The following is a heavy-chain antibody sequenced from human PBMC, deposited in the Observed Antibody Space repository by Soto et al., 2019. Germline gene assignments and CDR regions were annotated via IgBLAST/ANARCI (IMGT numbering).Heavy chain of an antibody. CDR3: ARVLAAPPHYLDY. CDR2: IYYSGST. V-gene: IGHV4-30-4*01. Sequence: SETLSLTCTVSGGSISSGDYYWSWIRQPPGKGLEWIGYIYYSGSTYYNPSLKSRVTISVDTSKNQFSLKLSSVTAADTAVYYCARVLAAPPHYLDYWGQGTLVTVSS. J-gene: IGHJ4*02. D-gene: IGHD6-6*01. CDR1: GGSISSGDYY.